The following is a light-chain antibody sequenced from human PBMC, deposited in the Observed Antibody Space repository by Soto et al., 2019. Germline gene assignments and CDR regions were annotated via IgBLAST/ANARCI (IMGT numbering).Light chain of an antibody. CDR2: EVS. J-gene: IGLJ1*01. CDR1: SSDVGGYNY. CDR3: CSYTSSGAYV. Sequence: QSALTQPASVSGSPGQSITISCTGTSSDVGGYNYVSWYQQHPGKAPKLMISEVSNRPSGISNRFSGSKSGNTASLTISGLQAEDEADYYCCSYTSSGAYVFGPGTKVTVL. V-gene: IGLV2-14*01.